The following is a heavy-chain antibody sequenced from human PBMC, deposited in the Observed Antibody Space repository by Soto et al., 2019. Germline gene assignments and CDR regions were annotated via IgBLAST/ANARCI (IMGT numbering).Heavy chain of an antibody. CDR1: GFTFSSYA. J-gene: IGHJ6*02. V-gene: IGHV3-74*01. CDR3: ARDPNIVLVPAALRSYYYYYGMDV. CDR2: INTDGSNT. D-gene: IGHD2-2*01. Sequence: PGGSLRLSCAASGFTFSSYAMSWVRQVPGEGLVWVSRINTDGSNTNYADSVKGRFTISRDNAKNTLYLQMHNLRAEDTAVYYCARDPNIVLVPAALRSYYYYYGMDVWGQGTTVTVSS.